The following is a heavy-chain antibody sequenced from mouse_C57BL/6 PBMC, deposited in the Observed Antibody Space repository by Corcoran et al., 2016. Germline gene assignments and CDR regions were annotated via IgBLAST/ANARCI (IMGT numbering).Heavy chain of an antibody. CDR2: INPNNGGI. Sequence: EVQLQQSGPELVKPGASVKISCKASGYTFTDYYMNWVKQSHGKSLEWIGDINPNNGGISYNQKFKGKATLTVDKSSSTAYMELRSLTSEDSAVYYCASPSDYDGAWFAYWGQGTLVTVSA. V-gene: IGHV1-26*01. D-gene: IGHD2-4*01. J-gene: IGHJ3*01. CDR1: GYTFTDYY. CDR3: ASPSDYDGAWFAY.